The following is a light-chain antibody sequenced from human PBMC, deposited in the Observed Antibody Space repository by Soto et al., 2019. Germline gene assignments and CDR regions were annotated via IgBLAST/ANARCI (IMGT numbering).Light chain of an antibody. Sequence: DIQMTQSPSTLSASVGDRVTITCRASQSISSWLAWYQQKVGKAPKLLIHKASSLQSGVPSRFSGSGSGTDFTLTIRSLQAEDFATYYCQQYDTFPWPFGQGNKVEVK. J-gene: IGKJ1*01. CDR3: QQYDTFPWP. V-gene: IGKV1-5*03. CDR1: QSISSW. CDR2: KAS.